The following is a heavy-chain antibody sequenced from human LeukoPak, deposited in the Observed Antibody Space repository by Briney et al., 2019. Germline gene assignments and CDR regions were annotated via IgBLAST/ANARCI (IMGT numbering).Heavy chain of an antibody. CDR1: GFTFSSYG. Sequence: GGSLRLSCAASGFTFSSYGMHWVRQAPGKGLEWVAFIRYDGSNKYYADSVKGRFTISRDNSKNTLYLQMNSLRDEDTAVYYCAKMGRSSGWYFDYWGQGTLVTVSS. CDR3: AKMGRSSGWYFDY. CDR2: IRYDGSNK. J-gene: IGHJ4*02. D-gene: IGHD6-19*01. V-gene: IGHV3-30*02.